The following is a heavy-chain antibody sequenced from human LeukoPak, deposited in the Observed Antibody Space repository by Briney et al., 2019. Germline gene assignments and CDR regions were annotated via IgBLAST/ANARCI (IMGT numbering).Heavy chain of an antibody. CDR1: GYSFTTYW. J-gene: IGHJ4*02. D-gene: IGHD5-24*01. CDR3: ARDHRRDGYKNY. Sequence: GESLKISCKGSGYSFTTYWIGWVRQMPGKGLEWMGIIYPGDSETRYSPSFQGQVTISADKSITTAYLQWSSLRAEDTAVYYCARDHRRDGYKNYWGQGTLVTVSS. CDR2: IYPGDSET. V-gene: IGHV5-51*01.